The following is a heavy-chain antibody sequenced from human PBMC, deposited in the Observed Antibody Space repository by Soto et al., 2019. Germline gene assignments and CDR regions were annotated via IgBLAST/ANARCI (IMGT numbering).Heavy chain of an antibody. J-gene: IGHJ5*02. V-gene: IGHV3-13*01. D-gene: IGHD2-8*02. CDR1: GFTFSAYD. CDR2: IGTQHDT. CDR3: ARQASYWHGGGGWLDP. Sequence: EVQLVESGGGLVQPGGSLRLSCAASGFTFSAYDMHWVRQPTGKGLEWVSAIGTQHDTYYPDSVKGRFTISRENAKSSLYLKMNSLRTGDTAVYYCARQASYWHGGGGWLDPWGQGTLVTVSS.